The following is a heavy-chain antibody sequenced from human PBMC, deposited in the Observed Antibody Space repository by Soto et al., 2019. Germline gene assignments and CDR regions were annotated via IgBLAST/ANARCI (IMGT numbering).Heavy chain of an antibody. D-gene: IGHD3-3*01. Sequence: QVQLVQSGAEVKKPGSSVKVSCKASGGTFSSYTISWVRQAPGQGLEWMGRIIPILGIANYAQKFQGRVTINADKSRSTGHMERRRLGAEDKVGEYWGGSGGGGEYYDFWSGSSIDYWGQGTLVTVSS. V-gene: IGHV1-69*02. CDR3: GGSGGGGEYYDFWSGSSIDY. CDR2: IIPILGIA. CDR1: GGTFSSYT. J-gene: IGHJ4*02.